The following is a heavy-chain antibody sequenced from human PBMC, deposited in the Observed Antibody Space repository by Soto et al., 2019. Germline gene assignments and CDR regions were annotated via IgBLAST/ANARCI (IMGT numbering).Heavy chain of an antibody. Sequence: QLQLQESGSGLVKPSQTLSLTCAVSGGSISSGGYSWSWIRQPPGKGLEGIGYISHSGSTYYSPSLKSRVTISVDRAKNPFSLEPSSGTAADTAGYYFARGGPLPDYWGQGTLVTVSS. CDR3: ARGGPLPDY. CDR2: ISHSGST. V-gene: IGHV4-30-2*01. CDR1: GGSISSGGYS. J-gene: IGHJ4*02.